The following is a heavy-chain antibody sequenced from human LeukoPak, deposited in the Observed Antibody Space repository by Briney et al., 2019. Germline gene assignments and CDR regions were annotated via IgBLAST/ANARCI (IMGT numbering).Heavy chain of an antibody. CDR3: ARDLRFLEWLFMDV. Sequence: ASVKVSCKASGYTFTSYDFNRVRQATGQRPEWMGWMSPNSGDTGYAQKFQDRVTMTRNTSISTAYMELSSLRSDDTAVYYCARDLRFLEWLFMDVWGQGTTVTVSS. J-gene: IGHJ6*02. CDR1: GYTFTSYD. D-gene: IGHD3-3*01. CDR2: MSPNSGDT. V-gene: IGHV1-8*01.